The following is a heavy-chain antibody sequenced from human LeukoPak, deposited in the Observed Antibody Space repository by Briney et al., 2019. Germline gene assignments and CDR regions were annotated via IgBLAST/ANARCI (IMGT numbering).Heavy chain of an antibody. CDR1: GGSISSYS. CDR2: IHYSGSS. V-gene: IGHV4-59*01. D-gene: IGHD1-1*01. Sequence: PSETLSLTCTVSGGSISSYSWSWIRQPPGKGLEWIGYIHYSGSSNYNPSLQSRVTISVDTSRGHFSLKLSSATAADTAVYYCARGERLGPDFWGQGTPVTVSS. J-gene: IGHJ4*02. CDR3: ARGERLGPDF.